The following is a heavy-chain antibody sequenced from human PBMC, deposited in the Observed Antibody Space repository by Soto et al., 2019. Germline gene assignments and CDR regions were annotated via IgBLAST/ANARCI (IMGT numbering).Heavy chain of an antibody. Sequence: PGESLKISCKGPGYSFTSYWIVWVRQMPGKGLEWMGIIYPGDSDTRYSPSFQGQVTISADKSISTAYLQWSSLKASDTAMYYCARHSYYYDSSGYPDYWGQGKLVTVSS. CDR1: GYSFTSYW. J-gene: IGHJ4*02. D-gene: IGHD3-22*01. CDR2: IYPGDSDT. V-gene: IGHV5-51*01. CDR3: ARHSYYYDSSGYPDY.